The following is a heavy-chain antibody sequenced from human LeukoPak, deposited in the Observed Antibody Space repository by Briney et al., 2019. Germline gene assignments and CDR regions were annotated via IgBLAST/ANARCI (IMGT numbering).Heavy chain of an antibody. Sequence: SETLSLTCTVSGGSITRAGYYWNWIRQHPGKGLEWIGYIYYSGTTYYNPSHKSRLIMSLDTSKNHFSLKLTSVTAADTAVYFCARDHNPFFGAFAMWGQGTMVTVSS. V-gene: IGHV4-31*03. J-gene: IGHJ3*02. CDR2: IYYSGTT. CDR1: GGSITRAGYY. D-gene: IGHD3-10*01. CDR3: ARDHNPFFGAFAM.